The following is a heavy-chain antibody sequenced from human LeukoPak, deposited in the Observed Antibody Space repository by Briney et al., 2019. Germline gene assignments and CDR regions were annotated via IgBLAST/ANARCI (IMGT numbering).Heavy chain of an antibody. J-gene: IGHJ4*02. D-gene: IGHD6-13*01. CDR1: GFTFSDYW. Sequence: GGSLRLSCAASGFTFSDYWMHWVRQAPGKGLVWVSVISGSGGSTYSADSVRGRFTISRDNSKNTLYLQMNSLRAEDTAIYYCAKRQQLASFDYWGQGTLVTVSS. V-gene: IGHV3-23*01. CDR2: ISGSGGST. CDR3: AKRQQLASFDY.